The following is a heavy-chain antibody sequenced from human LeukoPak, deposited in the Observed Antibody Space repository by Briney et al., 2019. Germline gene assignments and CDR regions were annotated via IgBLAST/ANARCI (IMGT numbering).Heavy chain of an antibody. Sequence: SETLSLTCTVSGGSMSSNNYYWAWIRQPPGKGLEWIGSIYYSGSTYYNPSLKSRVTISVDTSKNQFSLKLSSVTAADTAVYYCARQAYSSGWHSDSWGQGTLVTVSS. D-gene: IGHD6-19*01. J-gene: IGHJ4*02. CDR2: IYYSGST. V-gene: IGHV4-39*01. CDR1: GGSMSSNNYY. CDR3: ARQAYSSGWHSDS.